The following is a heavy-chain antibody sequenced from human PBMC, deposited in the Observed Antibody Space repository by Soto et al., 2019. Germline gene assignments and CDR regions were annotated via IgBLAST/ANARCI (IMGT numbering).Heavy chain of an antibody. CDR2: VSASGLNT. CDR1: GFTFSTYA. J-gene: IGHJ3*02. V-gene: IGHV3-23*01. Sequence: PGGSLRLSCAASGFTFSTYAMAWVRQAPGKGLEWVSGVSASGLNTDYADPVKGRFYISRDNSKNTVSLHMNSLRAEDTAVYFCARGDYYDTSGPFSDAFDIWGQGTMVTVSS. D-gene: IGHD3-22*01. CDR3: ARGDYYDTSGPFSDAFDI.